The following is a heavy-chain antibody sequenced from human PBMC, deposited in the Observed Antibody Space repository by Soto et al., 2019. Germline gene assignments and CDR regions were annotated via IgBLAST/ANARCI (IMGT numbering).Heavy chain of an antibody. CDR2: IIPILGIA. J-gene: IGHJ5*02. D-gene: IGHD6-19*01. V-gene: IGHV1-69*02. Sequence: ASVKVSCKASGGTFSSYTFSWVRQAPGQGLEWMGRIIPILGIANYAQKFQGRVTITADKSTSTAYMELSSLRSEDTAVYYCASSLYSSGWPHFDPWGQGTLVTVSS. CDR1: GGTFSSYT. CDR3: ASSLYSSGWPHFDP.